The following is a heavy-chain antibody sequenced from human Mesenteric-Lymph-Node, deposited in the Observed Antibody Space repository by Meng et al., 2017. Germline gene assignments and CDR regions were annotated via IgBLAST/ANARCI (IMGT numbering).Heavy chain of an antibody. J-gene: IGHJ5*02. CDR1: GGSISSGSYY. Sequence: SETLSLTCTVSGGSISSGSYYWSWIRQPAGKGLEWIGRIYTSGSTNYNPSLKSRVTISVDTSKNQFSLKLSSVTAADTAVYYCARANSSGWLKYNWFDPWGQGTLVTVSS. CDR3: ARANSSGWLKYNWFDP. V-gene: IGHV4-61*02. D-gene: IGHD6-19*01. CDR2: IYTSGST.